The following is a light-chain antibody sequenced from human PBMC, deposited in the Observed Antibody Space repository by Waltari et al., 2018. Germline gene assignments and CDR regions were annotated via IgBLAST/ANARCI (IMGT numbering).Light chain of an antibody. V-gene: IGKV3-11*01. CDR3: QHRSIRPPWT. Sequence: DIVLTQSPATLSLSPGERATLSCRASQSVFSYLAWYQQKPGQAPRLLIYDASNRATGIPARFSGSGSGSDFTLTISSLEPEDFAVYFCQHRSIRPPWTFGQGTKVEIK. CDR2: DAS. CDR1: QSVFSY. J-gene: IGKJ1*01.